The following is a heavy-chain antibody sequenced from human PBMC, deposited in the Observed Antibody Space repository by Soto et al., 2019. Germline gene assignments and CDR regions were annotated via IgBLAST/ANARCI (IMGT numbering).Heavy chain of an antibody. Sequence: EVQLVEAGGGLVQPGGSLKLSCTASGFTFSDTAIHWVRQASGTGLDWVGRIRSKGNNYETEYSESVKGRFVISRDDSRITAYLQMESLKIEDTALEYCARLVYFDFWSVDVALDVWGQGTMVAVSS. J-gene: IGHJ3*01. CDR1: GFTFSDTA. D-gene: IGHD3-3*01. V-gene: IGHV3-73*02. CDR3: ARLVYFDFWSVDVALDV. CDR2: IRSKGNNYET.